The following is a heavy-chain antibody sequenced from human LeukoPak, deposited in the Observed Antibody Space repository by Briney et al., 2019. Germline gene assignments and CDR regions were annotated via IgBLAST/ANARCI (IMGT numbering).Heavy chain of an antibody. D-gene: IGHD6-19*01. V-gene: IGHV5-51*01. CDR1: GYSFTTYY. Sequence: GESLKISCKGSGYSFTTYYIAWVRQMPGKGLQWMGIIFPSVSEIRYSPSFQGQVTISADKSISTAYLQWSSLKASDTAVYYCATSPGSGWYDHWGQGTPVIVSS. J-gene: IGHJ5*02. CDR2: IFPSVSEI. CDR3: ATSPGSGWYDH.